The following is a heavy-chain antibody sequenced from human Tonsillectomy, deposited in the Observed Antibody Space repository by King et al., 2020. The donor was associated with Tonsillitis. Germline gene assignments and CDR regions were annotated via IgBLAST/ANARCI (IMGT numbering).Heavy chain of an antibody. CDR3: VREGGTIFGVVIPLDY. CDR1: GFTFSSYT. J-gene: IGHJ4*02. Sequence: QLVQSGGGVVQPGRSLRLSCAASGFTFSSYTMHWVRQAPGKGLEWVAVISYDGSDKYYADSVKGRFTISRDTSKNTLYLQMNSLRAEDTAVYYCVREGGTIFGVVIPLDYWGQGTLVTVSS. V-gene: IGHV3-30*01. CDR2: ISYDGSDK. D-gene: IGHD3-3*01.